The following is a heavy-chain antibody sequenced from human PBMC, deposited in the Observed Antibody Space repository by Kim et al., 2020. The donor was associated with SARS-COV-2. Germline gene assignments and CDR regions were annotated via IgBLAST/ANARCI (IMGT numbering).Heavy chain of an antibody. D-gene: IGHD2-2*01. J-gene: IGHJ4*02. Sequence: GGSLRLSCAASGFTFDDYTMHWVRQAPGKGLEWVSLISWDGGSTYYADSVKGRFTISRDNSKNSLYLQMNSLRTEDTALYYCAKGYCSSTSCPIDYWGQGNLVTVSS. CDR1: GFTFDDYT. CDR3: AKGYCSSTSCPIDY. V-gene: IGHV3-43*01. CDR2: ISWDGGST.